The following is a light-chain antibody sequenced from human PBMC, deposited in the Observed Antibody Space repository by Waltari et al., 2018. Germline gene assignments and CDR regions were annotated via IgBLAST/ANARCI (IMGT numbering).Light chain of an antibody. CDR1: TSNIGAGYD. CDR3: QSYDTTLSGSV. V-gene: IGLV1-40*01. Sequence: QSVLTPPPSVSGAPGQRVTISCTGSTSNIGAGYDVHWYQQLPGTAPKLLIYANTWPPSGVPGRFSASKSGTSASLAVTGLQADDEADYYCQSYDTTLSGSVFGGGTKLTVL. J-gene: IGLJ2*01. CDR2: ANT.